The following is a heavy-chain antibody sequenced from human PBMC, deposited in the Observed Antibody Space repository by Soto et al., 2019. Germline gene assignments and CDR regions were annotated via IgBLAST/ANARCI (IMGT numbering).Heavy chain of an antibody. Sequence: QVQLQESGPGLVKPSQTLSLTCTVSGGSISSGDYYWSWIHQPPGKGLEWIGYIYYSGSTYYNPSLKSRVTISVDTSKNQFSLKLSSVTAADTAVYYCARAGYYGSGSLYYFDYWGQGTLVTVSS. J-gene: IGHJ4*02. CDR1: GGSISSGDYY. V-gene: IGHV4-30-4*01. CDR2: IYYSGST. CDR3: ARAGYYGSGSLYYFDY. D-gene: IGHD3-10*01.